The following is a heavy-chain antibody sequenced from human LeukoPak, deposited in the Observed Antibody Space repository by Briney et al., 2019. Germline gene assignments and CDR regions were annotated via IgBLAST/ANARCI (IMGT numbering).Heavy chain of an antibody. CDR1: GFTFSSYA. D-gene: IGHD2-15*01. V-gene: IGHV3-30-3*01. Sequence: GGSLRLSCAASGFTFSSYAMHWVRQAPGKGLEWVAVISYDGSNKYYADSVKGRFTISRDNSKNTLYLQMNSLRAEDTAVYYCGSTGPYPTWSDYWGQGTLVTVSS. J-gene: IGHJ4*02. CDR2: ISYDGSNK. CDR3: GSTGPYPTWSDY.